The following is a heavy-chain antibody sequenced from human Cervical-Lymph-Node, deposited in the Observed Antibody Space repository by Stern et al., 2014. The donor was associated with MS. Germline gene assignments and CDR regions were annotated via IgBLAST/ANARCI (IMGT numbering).Heavy chain of an antibody. V-gene: IGHV3-9*01. D-gene: IGHD6-25*01. CDR3: AKDFSSAPLQIVS. CDR2: ISWNRGSI. CDR1: GFTFEDYA. Sequence: VQLVESGGGLVQPGRSLRLSCAASGFTFEDYAMHWVRQAPGKGLEWVSGISWNRGSIGYADSVKGRFTISRDNAKNSLYLQMNSLRAEDTAFYYCAKDFSSAPLQIVSWGQGTLVTVSS. J-gene: IGHJ4*02.